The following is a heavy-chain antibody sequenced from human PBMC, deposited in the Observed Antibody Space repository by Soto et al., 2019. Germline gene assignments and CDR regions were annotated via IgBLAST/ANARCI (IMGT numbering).Heavy chain of an antibody. Sequence: GGSLRLSCAASGFTFSSYGMHWVRQAPGKGLEWVAVIWYDGSNKYYADSVKGRFTISRDNSKNTLYLQMNSLRAEDTAVYYCARDPTVTTTYYYYMDVWGKGTTVTVSS. CDR3: ARDPTVTTTYYYYMDV. D-gene: IGHD4-17*01. CDR1: GFTFSSYG. CDR2: IWYDGSNK. V-gene: IGHV3-33*01. J-gene: IGHJ6*03.